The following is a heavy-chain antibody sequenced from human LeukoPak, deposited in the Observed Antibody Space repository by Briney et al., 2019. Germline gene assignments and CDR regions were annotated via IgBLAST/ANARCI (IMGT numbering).Heavy chain of an antibody. J-gene: IGHJ4*02. CDR3: TKLKGWYGEEYCDH. CDR1: GFTVSTNY. Sequence: GGSLRLSRAASGFTVSTNYMSWVRQPAGEGLEWLSVIYTGGTTFYADSVKGRFTISRDNSKNTLYLQMNSLRADDTAVYYCTKLKGWYGEEYCDHWGQGTLVTVSS. V-gene: IGHV3-53*01. D-gene: IGHD3-10*01. CDR2: IYTGGTT.